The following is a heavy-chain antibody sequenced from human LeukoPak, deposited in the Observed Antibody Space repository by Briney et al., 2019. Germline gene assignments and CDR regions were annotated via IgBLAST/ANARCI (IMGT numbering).Heavy chain of an antibody. J-gene: IGHJ4*02. CDR3: ARGRYSGSYYDY. Sequence: SETLSLTCAVYGGSFSGYYWSWIRQPPGKGLEWIGEINHSGSTNYNPSLKSRVTISVDTSKNQFSLKLSSVTAADTAVYYCARGRYSGSYYDYWGQGTLVTVSS. D-gene: IGHD1-26*01. CDR2: INHSGST. CDR1: GGSFSGYY. V-gene: IGHV4-34*01.